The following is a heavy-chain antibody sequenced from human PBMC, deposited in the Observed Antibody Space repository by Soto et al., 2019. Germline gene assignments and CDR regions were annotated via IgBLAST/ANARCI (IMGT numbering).Heavy chain of an antibody. D-gene: IGHD2-21*02. CDR2: IPQDGVDG. Sequence: GGSLRLSCEVSGFTFSMYSMSWVRQSPGKGLEWVAKIPQDGVDGHYADSVKGRFIISRDNGKDSLHLQLNNLRAEDTAVYYCARDHLILPAHDFFYGSDVWGRGATVTVSS. CDR3: ARDHLILPAHDFFYGSDV. J-gene: IGHJ6*02. CDR1: GFTFSMYS. V-gene: IGHV3-7*03.